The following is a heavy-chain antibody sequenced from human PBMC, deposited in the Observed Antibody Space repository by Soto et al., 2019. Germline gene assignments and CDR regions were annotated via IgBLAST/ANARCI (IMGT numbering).Heavy chain of an antibody. D-gene: IGHD3-22*01. J-gene: IGHJ4*02. CDR3: ASADYYDSSGFYYDC. V-gene: IGHV1-46*01. CDR2: INPSSGST. CDR1: GYIFTNHY. Sequence: QVQLVQSGAEVKKPGASVKVSCKASGYIFTNHYIHWVRQAPVQGLEWKGIINPSSGSTKYLQKFQGTMTMTRDTSTSPVYMEPSSLRSEDPAVYFCASADYYDSSGFYYDCWGQGTLVTVSS.